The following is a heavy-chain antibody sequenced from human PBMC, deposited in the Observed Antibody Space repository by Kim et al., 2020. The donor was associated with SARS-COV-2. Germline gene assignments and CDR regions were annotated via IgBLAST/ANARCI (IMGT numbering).Heavy chain of an antibody. CDR2: ISYDGSNK. J-gene: IGHJ4*02. V-gene: IGHV3-30*18. CDR1: GFTFSSYG. D-gene: IGHD3-22*01. CDR3: AKDTYIYDSSGYYSFFDY. Sequence: GGSLRLSCAASGFTFSSYGMHWVRQAPGKGLEWVAVISYDGSNKYYADSVKGRFTISRDNSKNTLYLQMNSLRAEDTAVYYCAKDTYIYDSSGYYSFFDYWGQGTLVTVSS.